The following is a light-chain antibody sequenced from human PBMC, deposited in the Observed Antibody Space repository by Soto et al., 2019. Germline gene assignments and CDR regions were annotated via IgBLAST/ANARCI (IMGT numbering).Light chain of an antibody. CDR1: SSDVGGYNY. V-gene: IGLV2-11*01. CDR3: CSYAGSYTWV. Sequence: SVLTQPRSVSGSPGQSVTISCTGTSSDVGGYNYVSWYQHHPGKAPKLMIYDVSKRPSGVPDRFSGSKSGNTASLTISGLQAEDEADYYCCSYAGSYTWVFGGGTKVTVL. CDR2: DVS. J-gene: IGLJ3*02.